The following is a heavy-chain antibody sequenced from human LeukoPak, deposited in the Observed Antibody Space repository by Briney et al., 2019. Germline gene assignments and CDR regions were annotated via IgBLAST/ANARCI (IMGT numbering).Heavy chain of an antibody. D-gene: IGHD1-1*01. J-gene: IGHJ1*01. V-gene: IGHV1-2*02. Sequence: ASVKVSCKASGHTLTVHYIHWVRQGPGQGLEWLGWITLHSSDTHYVQKYQGRLTMSSDTSISTGYMELSRLQFDDTAIYYCAREGQLGLDNWGQGTLVTVSS. CDR3: AREGQLGLDN. CDR1: GHTLTVHY. CDR2: ITLHSSDT.